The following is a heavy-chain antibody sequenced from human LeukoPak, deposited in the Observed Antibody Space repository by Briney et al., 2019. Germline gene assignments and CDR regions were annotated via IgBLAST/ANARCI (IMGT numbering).Heavy chain of an antibody. CDR1: GGSISSYY. D-gene: IGHD3-22*01. Sequence: SETLSLTCTVSGGSISSYYWSWIRQPPGKGLEWIGYIYYSGSTNYNPSLKSRVTISVDTSKNQFSLKLSSVTAAGTAVYYCARHRYYYDSSGYYGNNWFDPWGQGTLVTVSS. CDR3: ARHRYYYDSSGYYGNNWFDP. J-gene: IGHJ5*02. CDR2: IYYSGST. V-gene: IGHV4-59*08.